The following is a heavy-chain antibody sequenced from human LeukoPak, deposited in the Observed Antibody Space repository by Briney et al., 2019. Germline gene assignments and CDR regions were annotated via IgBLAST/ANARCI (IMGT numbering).Heavy chain of an antibody. Sequence: ASVKVSCKASGYTFTGYYIHWVRQAPGQGLEWVGWINPNSGGARYAQKFQDRVTMTRDTSISTAYMGLSRLRSDDTAVYYCAKGRVVAGSKSLTYHWLDPWGQGTLVTVSS. CDR2: INPNSGGA. CDR1: GYTFTGYY. J-gene: IGHJ5*02. CDR3: AKGRVVAGSKSLTYHWLDP. V-gene: IGHV1-2*02. D-gene: IGHD6-19*01.